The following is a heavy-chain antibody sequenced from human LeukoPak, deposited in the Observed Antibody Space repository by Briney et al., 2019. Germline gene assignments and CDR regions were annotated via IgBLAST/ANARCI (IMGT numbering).Heavy chain of an antibody. D-gene: IGHD5-24*01. CDR1: GFTFSSYS. Sequence: SGGSLRLSCAASGFTFSSYSMNWVRQAPGKGLEWVSSISSSSSYIYYADSVKGRFTISRDNAKNSLYLQMNSLRAEDTAVYYCARDGGDDYNLYYFDYWGQGTLVTVSS. CDR2: ISSSSSYI. CDR3: ARDGGDDYNLYYFDY. J-gene: IGHJ4*02. V-gene: IGHV3-21*01.